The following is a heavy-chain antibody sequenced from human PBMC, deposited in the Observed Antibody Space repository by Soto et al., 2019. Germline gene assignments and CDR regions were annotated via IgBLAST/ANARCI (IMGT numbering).Heavy chain of an antibody. Sequence: GSLRLSCSASGFNFKIYGMTWVRQAPGKGLEWISDISTLGTTIHYADSVRDRFAISRDNAKNSLYLQMNSLRVDNTAVYYCARGLYSRGYWGQGTLVTVSS. D-gene: IGHD3-16*01. V-gene: IGHV3-21*04. CDR1: GFNFKIYG. CDR2: ISTLGTTI. J-gene: IGHJ4*02. CDR3: ARGLYSRGY.